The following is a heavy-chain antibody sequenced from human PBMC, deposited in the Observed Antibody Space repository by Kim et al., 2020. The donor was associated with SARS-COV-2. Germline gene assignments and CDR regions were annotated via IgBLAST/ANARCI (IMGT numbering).Heavy chain of an antibody. CDR2: MNPNSGNT. CDR3: ARVLTGEYYYYYYMDV. V-gene: IGHV1-8*01. Sequence: ALVKVSCKASGYTFTSYDINWVRQATGQGLEWMGWMNPNSGNTGYAQKFQGRVTMTRNTSISTAYMELSSLRSEDTAVYYCARVLTGEYYYYYYMDVWGKGTTVTVSS. J-gene: IGHJ6*03. D-gene: IGHD3-16*01. CDR1: GYTFTSYD.